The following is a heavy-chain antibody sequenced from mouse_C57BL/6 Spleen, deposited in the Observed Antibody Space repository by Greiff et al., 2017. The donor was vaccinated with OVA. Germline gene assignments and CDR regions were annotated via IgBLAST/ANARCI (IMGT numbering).Heavy chain of an antibody. CDR1: GYSFTGYY. J-gene: IGHJ4*01. Sequence: EVKLMESGPELVKPGASVKISCKASGYSFTGYYMNWVKQSPEKSLEWIGEINPSTGGTTYNQKFKAKATLTVDKSSSTAYMQLKSLTSEDSAVYYCARGVMDYWGQGTSVTVSS. V-gene: IGHV1-42*01. CDR3: ARGVMDY. CDR2: INPSTGGT.